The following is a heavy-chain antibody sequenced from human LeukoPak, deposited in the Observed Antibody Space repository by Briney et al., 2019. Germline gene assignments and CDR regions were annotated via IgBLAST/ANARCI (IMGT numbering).Heavy chain of an antibody. CDR2: IYYSGCT. J-gene: IGHJ5*02. Sequence: SETLSLTCTVSGGSISSGGYYWSWIRQHPGKGLEWIGYIYYSGCTYYNPSLKSRVTISVDTSKNQFSLKLSSVTAADTAVYYCARSPYCSSTSCLTYNWFDPWGQGTLVTVSS. D-gene: IGHD2-2*01. CDR1: GGSISSGGYY. CDR3: ARSPYCSSTSCLTYNWFDP. V-gene: IGHV4-31*03.